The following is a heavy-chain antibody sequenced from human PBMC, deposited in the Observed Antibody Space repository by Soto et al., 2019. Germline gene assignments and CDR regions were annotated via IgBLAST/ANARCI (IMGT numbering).Heavy chain of an antibody. CDR1: GFTFSDYY. CDR3: ARAKFYDFWSGSTRLDYYYYGMDV. CDR2: INSDGSST. Sequence: GGSLRLSCAASGFTFSDYYMSWVRQAPGKGLVWVPRINSDGSSTSYADSVKGRFTISRDNAKNTLYLQMNSLRAEDTAVYYCARAKFYDFWSGSTRLDYYYYGMDVWGQGTTVTVSS. V-gene: IGHV3-74*01. D-gene: IGHD3-3*01. J-gene: IGHJ6*02.